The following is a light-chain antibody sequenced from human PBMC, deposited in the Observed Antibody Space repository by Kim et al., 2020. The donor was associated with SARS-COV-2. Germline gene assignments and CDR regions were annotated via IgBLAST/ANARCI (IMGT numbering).Light chain of an antibody. Sequence: QAVVTQESSLTVSPGGTVTLPCGSSTGAVTSGHYPYWFQQKPGQAPRTLIYDINNKHSWTPARFSGSLLGGKAALTLSGAQPEDEAEYYCLLSYSGARVLGGGTQLTVL. V-gene: IGLV7-46*01. CDR3: LLSYSGARV. J-gene: IGLJ2*01. CDR2: DIN. CDR1: TGAVTSGHY.